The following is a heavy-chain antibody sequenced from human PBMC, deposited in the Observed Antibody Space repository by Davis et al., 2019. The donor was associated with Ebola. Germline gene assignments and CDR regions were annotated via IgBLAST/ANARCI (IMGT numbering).Heavy chain of an antibody. D-gene: IGHD3-10*01. CDR1: GFTFSYYW. Sequence: GGSLRLSCEASGFTFSYYWMSWVRQAPGKGLEWVANMNQDGSEKYYVDSVKGRFTISRDNAKKMSFLDMNNLRDEDSAIYYCARGVPVGYASGSFVDYMDVWGKGTTVTVSS. J-gene: IGHJ6*03. CDR3: ARGVPVGYASGSFVDYMDV. CDR2: MNQDGSEK. V-gene: IGHV3-7*01.